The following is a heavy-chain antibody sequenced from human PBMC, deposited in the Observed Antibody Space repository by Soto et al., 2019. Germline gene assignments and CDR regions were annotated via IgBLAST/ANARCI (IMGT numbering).Heavy chain of an antibody. CDR3: ARTIVVVPAAIPGRVDY. CDR2: IYYSGST. V-gene: IGHV4-31*03. D-gene: IGHD2-2*02. CDR1: GGSITNGAYY. Sequence: PSETLSLTCSVSGGSITNGAYYWSWIRQHPGKGLEWVGYIYYSGSTYYNPSLKSRVTISMDTSKNQFSLKLSSVTAADTAVYYCARTIVVVPAAIPGRVDYWGQGTQVTVSS. J-gene: IGHJ4*02.